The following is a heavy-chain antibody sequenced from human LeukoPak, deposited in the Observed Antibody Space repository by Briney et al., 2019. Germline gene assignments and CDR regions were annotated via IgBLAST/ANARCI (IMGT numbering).Heavy chain of an antibody. CDR1: GYTFTSYG. CDR3: AREAAEGYSSSWPDDHAFDY. D-gene: IGHD6-13*01. Sequence: VASVTVSCKASGYTFTSYGISWVRQAPGQGLEWMGWISAYNGNTNYAQKLQGRATMTTDTSTSTAYMELRSLRSDDTAVYYCAREAAEGYSSSWPDDHAFDYWGQGTLVTVSS. V-gene: IGHV1-18*01. J-gene: IGHJ4*02. CDR2: ISAYNGNT.